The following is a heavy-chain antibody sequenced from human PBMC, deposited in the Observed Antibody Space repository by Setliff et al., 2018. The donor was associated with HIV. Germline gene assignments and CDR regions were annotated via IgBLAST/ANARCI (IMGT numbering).Heavy chain of an antibody. CDR1: GFSFSTYG. CDR3: AKAGSNVVVPAASDY. Sequence: GGSLRLSCVASGFSFSTYGMSWVRQAPGKGLEWVSVISGSGGRTYYAKSVKGRFTVYRDNSKNTLYLQMNSLRAEDAAVYYCAKAGSNVVVPAASDYWGQGTLVTVSS. CDR2: ISGSGGRT. D-gene: IGHD2-2*01. J-gene: IGHJ4*02. V-gene: IGHV3-23*01.